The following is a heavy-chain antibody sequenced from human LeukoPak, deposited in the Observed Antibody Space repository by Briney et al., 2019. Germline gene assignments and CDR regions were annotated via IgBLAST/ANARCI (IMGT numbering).Heavy chain of an antibody. CDR1: GFTFSTYG. D-gene: IGHD5-24*01. Sequence: TGGSLRLSCAASGFTFSTYGMHWVRQPPGKGLEWVAVIWYDGVNKYYADSVKGRFTISRDNSKDTLYLQMNSLRAEDTAVYYCARLLGMVTTYDIWGQGTMVTVSS. V-gene: IGHV3-33*01. CDR3: ARLLGMVTTYDI. J-gene: IGHJ3*02. CDR2: IWYDGVNK.